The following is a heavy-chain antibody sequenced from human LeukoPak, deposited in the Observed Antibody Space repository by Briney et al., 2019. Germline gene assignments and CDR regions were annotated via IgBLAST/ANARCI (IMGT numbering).Heavy chain of an antibody. D-gene: IGHD3-10*01. CDR3: TTRLLWFGELLGY. J-gene: IGHJ4*02. V-gene: IGHV3-15*01. CDR1: GFTFSNAW. CDR2: IKSKTDGGTT. Sequence: GGSLRLSCAASGFTFSNAWMSWVRQAPGKGLEWVGRIKSKTDGGTTDYAAPVKGRFTISRDDSKNTLYLQMNSLKTEDTAVYYCTTRLLWFGELLGYWGQGTLVTVSS.